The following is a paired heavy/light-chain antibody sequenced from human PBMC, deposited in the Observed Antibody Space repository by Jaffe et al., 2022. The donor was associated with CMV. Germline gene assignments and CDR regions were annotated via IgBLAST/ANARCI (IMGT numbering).Light chain of an antibody. V-gene: IGLV4-60*03. J-gene: IGLJ3*02. CDR3: ETWDSDIRV. Sequence: QPVLTQSSSASASLGSSVKLTCTLSSGHDDYIIAWHQQQPGKAPRYLMKLEGSGTYNKGSVVPDRFSGSSSGADRYLTISNLQSEDEADYYCETWDSDIRVFGGGTKLTVL. CDR2: LEGSGTY. CDR1: SGHDDYI.
Heavy chain of an antibody. D-gene: IGHD6-13*01. CDR1: GFTFTSYA. Sequence: EVQLVESGGGLVQPGGSLRLSCAASGFTFTSYAMSWVRQAPGKGLEWVSVISGSGAGTYHADSVKGRFTTSRDNSKNTLYLQMNSLRDEDTAVYYCGSPASAAGTKYWGQGTLVTVSS. V-gene: IGHV3-23*04. J-gene: IGHJ4*02. CDR3: GSPASAAGTKY. CDR2: ISGSGAGT.